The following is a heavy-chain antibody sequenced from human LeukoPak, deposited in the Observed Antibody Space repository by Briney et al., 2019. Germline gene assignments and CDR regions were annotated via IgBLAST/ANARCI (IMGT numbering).Heavy chain of an antibody. CDR1: GGSHSSGGHY. J-gene: IGHJ5*02. CDR3: ARSYGSGSYHWFDP. CDR2: IYYSGST. D-gene: IGHD3-10*01. V-gene: IGHV4-31*03. Sequence: SETLSLTCTVSGGSHSSGGHYLSWIRQHPGKGLEWIGYIYYSGSTYYNPSLKSRVTISVDTSKNQFSLKLSSVTAADTAVYYCARSYGSGSYHWFDPWGQGTLVTVSS.